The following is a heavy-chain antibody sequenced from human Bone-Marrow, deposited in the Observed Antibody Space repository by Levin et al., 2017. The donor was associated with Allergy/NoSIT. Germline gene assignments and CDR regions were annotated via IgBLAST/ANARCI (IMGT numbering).Heavy chain of an antibody. D-gene: IGHD3-16*01. V-gene: IGHV3-20*04. CDR3: TKRRFVMSAYDGCDI. J-gene: IGHJ3*02. CDR1: GFTFDDYG. Sequence: RAGGSLRLSCAASGFTFDDYGMDWVRQVPGKGLEWVSGINWNGNNKEYADSVKGRFTITRDNANNSLYLQMNSLRDEDTAFYYCTKRRFVMSAYDGCDIRGQGILVIVSS. CDR2: INWNGNNK.